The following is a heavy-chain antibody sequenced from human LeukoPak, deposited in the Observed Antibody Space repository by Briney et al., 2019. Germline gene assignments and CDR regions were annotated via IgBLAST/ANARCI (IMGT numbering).Heavy chain of an antibody. D-gene: IGHD3-22*01. CDR1: DGSIINNNHY. CDR2: ISYSGGT. V-gene: IGHV4-39*02. CDR3: AREAEYYDSSGYRPHAFDI. J-gene: IGHJ3*02. Sequence: SETLSLTCTVSDGSIINNNHYWGWTRQPPGKGLEWIGSISYSGGTAYNPSLRSRVTISVDTSKNHFSLKVNSVTAADTAVYYCAREAEYYDSSGYRPHAFDIWGQGTLVTVSS.